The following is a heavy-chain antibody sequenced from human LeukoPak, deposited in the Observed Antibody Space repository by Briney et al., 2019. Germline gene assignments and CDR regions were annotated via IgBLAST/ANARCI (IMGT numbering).Heavy chain of an antibody. Sequence: GGSLRLSCAASGFIFSDYYFSWIRQAPGKGLECLSYISGSGSTMYYSDSVKGRFTISRDNAKNSLFLHINSLRVEDTAVYFCARARVPVAGFFDYWGQGTLVTVSS. V-gene: IGHV3-11*01. D-gene: IGHD2-2*01. CDR1: GFIFSDYY. CDR2: ISGSGSTM. J-gene: IGHJ4*02. CDR3: ARARVPVAGFFDY.